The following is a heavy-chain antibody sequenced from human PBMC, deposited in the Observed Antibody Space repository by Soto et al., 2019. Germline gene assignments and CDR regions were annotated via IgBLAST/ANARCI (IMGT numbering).Heavy chain of an antibody. V-gene: IGHV3-66*01. Sequence: GGSLRLSCAPSGFTVSNNYMSWFRQAPGKGLEWVSVIYSGGTTYYADSVKGRFSISRDNSRNTVSLQMNSLRAEDTAVYYCARDPTRGVTMIPNPWGQGILVTVSS. CDR1: GFTVSNNY. D-gene: IGHD3-10*01. CDR3: ARDPTRGVTMIPNP. J-gene: IGHJ5*02. CDR2: IYSGGTT.